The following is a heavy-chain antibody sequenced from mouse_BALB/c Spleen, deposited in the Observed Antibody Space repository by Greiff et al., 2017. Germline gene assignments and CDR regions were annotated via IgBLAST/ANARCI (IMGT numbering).Heavy chain of an antibody. CDR2: ISYSGST. D-gene: IGHD2-2*01. Sequence: EVKLQESGPGLVKPSQSLSLTCTVTGYSITSDYAWNWIRQFPGNKLEWMGYISYSGSTSYNPSLKSRISITRDTSKNQFFLQLNSVTTEDTATYYCAREGIGYDEEFDYWGQGTTLTVSS. CDR3: AREGIGYDEEFDY. V-gene: IGHV3-2*02. J-gene: IGHJ2*01. CDR1: GYSITSDYA.